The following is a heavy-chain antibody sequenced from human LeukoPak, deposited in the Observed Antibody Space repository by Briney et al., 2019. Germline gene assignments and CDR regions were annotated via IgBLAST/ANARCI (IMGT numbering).Heavy chain of an antibody. V-gene: IGHV3-30*18. CDR3: AKDRPDSGYHWAFDY. CDR1: GFTFSSYA. J-gene: IGHJ4*02. D-gene: IGHD5-12*01. Sequence: HPGGSLRLSCAASGFTFSSYAMSWVRQAPGKGLEWVAIISNDGSNKYYADSVKGRFTISRDNSKNTLYLQMNSLRAEDTAVYYCAKDRPDSGYHWAFDYWSQGTLVTVSS. CDR2: ISNDGSNK.